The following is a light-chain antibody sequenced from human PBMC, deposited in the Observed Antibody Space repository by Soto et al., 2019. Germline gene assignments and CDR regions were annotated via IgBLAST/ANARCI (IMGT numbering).Light chain of an antibody. Sequence: DIVLTQSPGTLSLSPGERATLSCRASQRLTSNYLDWFRQKPGQAPKLLISGASTRATGIPDRFSGSGSGTDFTLTISRLEPEDFAVYFCQQYSNLPPTFGGGTKVEIK. V-gene: IGKV3-20*01. CDR1: QRLTSNY. CDR3: QQYSNLPPT. CDR2: GAS. J-gene: IGKJ4*01.